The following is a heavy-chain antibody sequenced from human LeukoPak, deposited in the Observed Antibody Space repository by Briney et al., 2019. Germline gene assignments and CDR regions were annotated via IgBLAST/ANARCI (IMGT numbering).Heavy chain of an antibody. D-gene: IGHD2-21*02. CDR1: GDSLNTYY. V-gene: IGHV4-59*01. Sequence: PSETLSLTRTVSGDSLNTYYWTWIRQTPGKELEWIGFVASSGTSNYNPSLKSRVSISIDTSKNQFSLALTSVTPADTAVYYYARVVRGVVTSNWFDPWGQGTLVSVSS. CDR2: VASSGTS. J-gene: IGHJ5*02. CDR3: ARVVRGVVTSNWFDP.